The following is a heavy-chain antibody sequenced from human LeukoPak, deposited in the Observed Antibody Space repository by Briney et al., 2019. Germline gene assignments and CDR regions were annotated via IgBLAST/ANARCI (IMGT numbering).Heavy chain of an antibody. Sequence: PGGSLRLSCAASGFTFTTYGMSWVRQAPGKGLEWVSSISGSDDSLYYIDSVKDRFTISRDNAKNTVHLQMNTLRAEDTAIYYCAKGVNPGYNPGWSNFDYWGQGTLVTVSS. CDR1: GFTFTTYG. CDR2: ISGSDDSL. V-gene: IGHV3-23*01. D-gene: IGHD1-14*01. CDR3: AKGVNPGYNPGWSNFDY. J-gene: IGHJ4*02.